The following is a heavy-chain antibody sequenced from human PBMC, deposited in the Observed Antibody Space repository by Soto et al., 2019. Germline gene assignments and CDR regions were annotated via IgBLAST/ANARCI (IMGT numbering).Heavy chain of an antibody. J-gene: IGHJ4*02. Sequence: QVQLVQSGAEVKEPGASVKVSCKASGYPLTIGAIHWVRQAPGQGLEWMGWINPANSETRFSQRFHGRVTITRDTSESTVYMELSSLKLEDTDIFYCARDNAVGCDKYWGQGSLVTVSS. CDR2: INPANSET. CDR3: ARDNAVGCDKY. V-gene: IGHV1-3*01. CDR1: GYPLTIGA. D-gene: IGHD1-26*01.